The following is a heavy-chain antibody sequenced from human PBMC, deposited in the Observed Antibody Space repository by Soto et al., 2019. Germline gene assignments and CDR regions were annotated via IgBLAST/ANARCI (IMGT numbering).Heavy chain of an antibody. Sequence: QPGGSLRLSCAASGFTISTNYMNWVRQAPGKGLEWVSVIFSGGSTYYAGSVKGRFTISRDNSKNTLYLQMNSLRAEDTAVYYCVRGGVDCGGGSCKRAHDYWGHGTLVTVSS. V-gene: IGHV3-66*01. CDR3: VRGGVDCGGGSCKRAHDY. CDR1: GFTISTNY. D-gene: IGHD2-15*01. CDR2: IFSGGST. J-gene: IGHJ4*01.